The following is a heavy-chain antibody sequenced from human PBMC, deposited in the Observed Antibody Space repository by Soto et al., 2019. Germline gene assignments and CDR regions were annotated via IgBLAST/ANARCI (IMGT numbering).Heavy chain of an antibody. CDR3: ARVARRDILTGYYLGLDY. CDR1: GGTFSSYA. J-gene: IGHJ4*02. D-gene: IGHD3-9*01. V-gene: IGHV1-69*01. Sequence: QVQLVQSGAEVKKPGSWVRVSCKTSGGTFSSYAISWVRQAPGQGLEWMGGIIPIFGTANYAQKFQGRVTITADESTSTAYMELSSLRSEDTAVYYCARVARRDILTGYYLGLDYWGQGTLVTVSS. CDR2: IIPIFGTA.